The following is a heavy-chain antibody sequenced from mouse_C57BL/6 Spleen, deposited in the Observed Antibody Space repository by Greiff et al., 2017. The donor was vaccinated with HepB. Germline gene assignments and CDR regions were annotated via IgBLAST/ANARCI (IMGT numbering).Heavy chain of an antibody. CDR2: INPGSGGT. J-gene: IGHJ1*03. CDR3: ARRYGYGNWYFDV. Sequence: QVHVKQSGAELVRPGTSVKVSCKASGYAFTNYLIEWVKQRPGQGLEWIGVINPGSGGTNYNEKFKGKATLTADKSSSTAYMQLSSLTSEDSAVYFCARRYGYGNWYFDVWGTGTTVTVSS. CDR1: GYAFTNYL. V-gene: IGHV1-54*01. D-gene: IGHD2-2*01.